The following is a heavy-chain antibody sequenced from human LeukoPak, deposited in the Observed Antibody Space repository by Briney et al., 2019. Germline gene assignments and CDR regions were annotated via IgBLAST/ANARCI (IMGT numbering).Heavy chain of an antibody. J-gene: IGHJ4*02. Sequence: GRSLRLSCGASEFTFSSHWMYWVRRAPGEGLVWVSRTSGDGSSTNYADSVKGRFAIHRDNAKDTLYLKMNSVRAEDTSVYYCARGSNGWSGIDYWGQGTLVTVSS. CDR1: EFTFSSHW. D-gene: IGHD6-19*01. CDR2: TSGDGSST. V-gene: IGHV3-74*01. CDR3: ARGSNGWSGIDY.